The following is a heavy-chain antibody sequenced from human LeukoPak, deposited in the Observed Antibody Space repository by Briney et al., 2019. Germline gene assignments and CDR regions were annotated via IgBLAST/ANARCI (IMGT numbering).Heavy chain of an antibody. CDR3: ARVGYNSRNWFDP. CDR1: GGTFSSYA. Sequence: SVKVSCKASGGTFSSYAISWVRQAPGQGLEWMGGIIPIFGTANYAQKFQGRVTITADESTSTAYMELSSLRSEDTAVYYCARVGYNSRNWFDPWGQGTLVTVSS. V-gene: IGHV1-69*13. J-gene: IGHJ5*02. CDR2: IIPIFGTA. D-gene: IGHD6-19*01.